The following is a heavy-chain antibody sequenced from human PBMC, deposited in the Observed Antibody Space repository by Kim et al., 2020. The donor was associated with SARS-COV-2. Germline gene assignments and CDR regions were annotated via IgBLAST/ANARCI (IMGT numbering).Heavy chain of an antibody. D-gene: IGHD5-18*01. V-gene: IGHV5-51*01. CDR2: IYPGDSDT. CDR3: SRQRYSRDYYYYYGMDV. J-gene: IGHJ6*01. Sequence: GESLKISCQGSGYSFTNYWIGWVRQMPGKGLEWVGIIYPGDSDTRYSPSFQGQVTISADKSTSTAYLQWISLQASDTAIYYCSRQRYSRDYYYYYGMDVW. CDR1: GYSFTNYW.